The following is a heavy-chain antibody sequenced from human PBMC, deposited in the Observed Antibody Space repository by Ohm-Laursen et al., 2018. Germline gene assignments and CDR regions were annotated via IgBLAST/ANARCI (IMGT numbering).Heavy chain of an antibody. CDR1: GFNFNTYE. CDR3: ARRIPLYGMDV. D-gene: IGHD2-2*02. CDR2: IHYSRTSLI. J-gene: IGHJ6*02. Sequence: LSLTCAASGFNFNTYEMNWVRQASGKGLEWVANIHYSRTSLIYYADSVIGRFTISRDNAKNPLFLQMSSLRADDTAIYYCARRIPLYGMDVWGQGTTVTVSS. V-gene: IGHV3-48*03.